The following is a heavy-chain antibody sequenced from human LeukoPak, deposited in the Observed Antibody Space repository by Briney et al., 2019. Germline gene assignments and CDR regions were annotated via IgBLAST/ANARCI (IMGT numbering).Heavy chain of an antibody. CDR1: GGSTRFYY. Sequence: SETLSLTCIVTGGSTRFYYWSWIRQPPGKRLEWIGYIYYSGSTNYNPSLKSRITISVDASKNQFSLKLSSLTAAATALYYSTRQVDSSGYIDYWGQGTLVTVSS. V-gene: IGHV4-59*08. D-gene: IGHD6-19*01. J-gene: IGHJ4*02. CDR3: TRQVDSSGYIDY. CDR2: IYYSGST.